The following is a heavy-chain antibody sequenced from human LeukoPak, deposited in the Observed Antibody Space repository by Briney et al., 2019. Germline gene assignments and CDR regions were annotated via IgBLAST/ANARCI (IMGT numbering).Heavy chain of an antibody. CDR2: ISWNSGSI. V-gene: IGHV3-9*01. D-gene: IGHD6-6*01. CDR3: AKDITASIATPVY. CDR1: GFTFDDYA. J-gene: IGHJ4*02. Sequence: GRSLGLSCAASGFTFDDYAMHWVRQAPGKGLEWVSGISWNSGSIGYADSVKGRFTISRDNAKNSLYLQMNSLRAEDTALYYCAKDITASIATPVYWGQGTLVTVSS.